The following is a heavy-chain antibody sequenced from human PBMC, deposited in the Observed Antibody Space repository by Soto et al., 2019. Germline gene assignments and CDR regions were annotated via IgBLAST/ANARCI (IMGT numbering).Heavy chain of an antibody. Sequence: EVQLVESGGGLVQPGGSLRLSCAASGFTFSSYWMSWVRQAPGKGLEWVANIKQDGSEKYYVDSVKGRFTISRDNAKNSLYLQINSLRAEDTAVYYCARYDLEWLLYGGMDVWGQGTTVTVSS. CDR1: GFTFSSYW. CDR3: ARYDLEWLLYGGMDV. J-gene: IGHJ6*02. CDR2: IKQDGSEK. D-gene: IGHD3-3*01. V-gene: IGHV3-7*01.